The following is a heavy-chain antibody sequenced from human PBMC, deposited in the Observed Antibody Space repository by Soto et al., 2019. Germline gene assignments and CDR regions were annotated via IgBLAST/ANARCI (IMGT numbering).Heavy chain of an antibody. CDR3: ARGPNWFDP. J-gene: IGHJ5*02. CDR2: ISYSGST. V-gene: IGHV4-61*03. CDR1: GGSVSSGSYY. Sequence: QVQLQESGPGLVKPSETLSLTCTVSGGSVSSGSYYWSWIRQPPGKGLEWIGYISYSGSTNYNPSLQSRVTISVETSKYHFTLKLSSVTAADTAVYYCARGPNWFDPGGQGTLVTVSS.